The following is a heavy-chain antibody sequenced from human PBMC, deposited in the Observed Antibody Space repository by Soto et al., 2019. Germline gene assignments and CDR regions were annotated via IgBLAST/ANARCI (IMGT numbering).Heavy chain of an antibody. CDR2: FDPEDGET. V-gene: IGHV1-24*01. CDR3: ATDPYGSVPRFDP. J-gene: IGHJ5*02. D-gene: IGHD3-10*01. Sequence: VSCKVSGYTLTELSMHWVRQAPGKGLEWMGGFDPEDGETIYAQKFQGRVTMTEDTSTDTAYMELSSLRSEDTAVYYCATDPYGSVPRFDPWGQGTLVTVSS. CDR1: GYTLTELS.